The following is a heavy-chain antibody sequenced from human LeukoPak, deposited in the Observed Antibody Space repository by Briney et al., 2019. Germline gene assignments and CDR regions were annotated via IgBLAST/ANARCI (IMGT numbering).Heavy chain of an antibody. V-gene: IGHV4-34*01. J-gene: IGHJ4*02. CDR1: GGSSSVYY. Sequence: SETLSLTCAVYGGSSSVYYWSWIRQPPGKGLEWIGEINHSGSTNYNPSLKSRVTMSVDTSKNQFSLKLTSVTAADTAVYYCARTPGRRFDYWGQGTLVTVSS. CDR2: INHSGST. CDR3: ARTPGRRFDY. D-gene: IGHD2-15*01.